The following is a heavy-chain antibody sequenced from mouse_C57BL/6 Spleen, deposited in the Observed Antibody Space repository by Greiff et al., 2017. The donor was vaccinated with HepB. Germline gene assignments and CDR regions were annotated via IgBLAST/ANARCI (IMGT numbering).Heavy chain of an antibody. D-gene: IGHD2-4*01. CDR3: AIYDYDDWFAY. CDR2: INYDGSST. CDR1: GFTFSDYY. V-gene: IGHV5-16*01. Sequence: EVQLVESEGGLVQPGSSMKLSCTASGFTFSDYYMAWVRQVPEKGLEWVANINYDGSSTYYLDSLKSRFIISRDNAKNILYLQMSSLKSEDTATYYCAIYDYDDWFAYWGQGTLVTVSA. J-gene: IGHJ3*01.